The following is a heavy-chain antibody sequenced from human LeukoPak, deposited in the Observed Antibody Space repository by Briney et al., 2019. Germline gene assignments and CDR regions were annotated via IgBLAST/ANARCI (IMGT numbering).Heavy chain of an antibody. CDR1: GFTVSSNY. Sequence: GGSLRLSCAASGFTVSSNYMSWVRQAPGKGLEWVSVIYSGGSTYYADSVKGRFTISRDNSKNTLYLQMNSLRAEDTAVYYCAKDGREWPRSLDYWGQGTLVTVSS. V-gene: IGHV3-53*01. D-gene: IGHD5-12*01. CDR3: AKDGREWPRSLDY. J-gene: IGHJ4*02. CDR2: IYSGGST.